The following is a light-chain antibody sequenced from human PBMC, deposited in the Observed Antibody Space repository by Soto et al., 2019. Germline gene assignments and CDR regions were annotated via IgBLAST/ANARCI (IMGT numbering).Light chain of an antibody. CDR3: QQYNSYPLT. Sequence: DIQMTQSPSTLSASVGDRVTITCRASQSISNWLAWYQQKPGKAPKLLIYKASSLESGVPSRFSGSGSGTEFTLTISSLPTDDFATYYCQQYNSYPLTFGGGTKVDIK. V-gene: IGKV1-5*03. CDR2: KAS. CDR1: QSISNW. J-gene: IGKJ4*01.